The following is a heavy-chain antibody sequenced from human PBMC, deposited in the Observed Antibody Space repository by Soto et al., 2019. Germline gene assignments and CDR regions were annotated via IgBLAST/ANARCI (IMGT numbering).Heavy chain of an antibody. CDR1: GGSISSYY. CDR3: ARDTAHLGYCSGGSCYDGYGMDV. J-gene: IGHJ6*02. V-gene: IGHV4-59*01. CDR2: IYYSGST. D-gene: IGHD2-15*01. Sequence: SETLSLTCTVSGGSISSYYWSWIRQPPGKGLEWIGYIYYSGSTNYDPSLKSRVTISVDTSKNQFSLKLSSVTAADTAVYYCARDTAHLGYCSGGSCYDGYGMDVWGQGTTVTVSS.